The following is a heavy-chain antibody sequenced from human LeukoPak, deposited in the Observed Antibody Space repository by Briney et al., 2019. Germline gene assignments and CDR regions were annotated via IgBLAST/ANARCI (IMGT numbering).Heavy chain of an antibody. V-gene: IGHV1-2*02. CDR2: INPHTGGT. CDR1: GYTFTGHY. CDR3: ARGLDNGWYYDY. J-gene: IGHJ4*02. D-gene: IGHD6-19*01. Sequence: ASVKVSCTASGYTFTGHYVHWVRQAPGQGLEWMGWINPHTGGTNYAQKFQGRVTMTRDTSITTAYMELSRLRSDDAAVYYCARGLDNGWYYDYWGQGTLVTVSS.